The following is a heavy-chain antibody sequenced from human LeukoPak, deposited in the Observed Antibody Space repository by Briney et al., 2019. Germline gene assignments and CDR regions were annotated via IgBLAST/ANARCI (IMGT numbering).Heavy chain of an antibody. CDR2: INPSAGST. CDR3: ARAGSSGDYQAGSFEY. CDR1: GYTFTSYY. J-gene: IGHJ4*02. V-gene: IGHV1-46*01. Sequence: ASVKVSCKASGYTFTSYYLHWVRQAPGQGLEWMGIINPSAGSTSYAQKFQGRVTMTRDMSTTTVYMDLSSLKSEDTAVYYCARAGSSGDYQAGSFEYWGQGTLVTVSS. D-gene: IGHD1-26*01.